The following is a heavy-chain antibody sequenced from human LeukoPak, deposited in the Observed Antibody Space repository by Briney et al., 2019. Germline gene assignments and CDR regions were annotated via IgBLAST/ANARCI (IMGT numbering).Heavy chain of an antibody. CDR1: GITLSNYG. J-gene: IGHJ4*02. CDR2: ISGSGGGT. D-gene: IGHD3-3*01. Sequence: GGSLRLSCAVSGITLSNYGMSWVRQAPGKGLEWVAGISGSGGGTNYADSVKGRFTISRDNAKNTLYLQMDSLRAEDTAVYFCAKRGVVIRVVLVGFHKEAYYFDSWGQGALVTVSS. CDR3: AKRGVVIRVVLVGFHKEAYYFDS. V-gene: IGHV3-23*01.